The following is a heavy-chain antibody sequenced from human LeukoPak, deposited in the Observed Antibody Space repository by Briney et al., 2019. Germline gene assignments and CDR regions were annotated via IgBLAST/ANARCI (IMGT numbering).Heavy chain of an antibody. CDR1: GFMFSSYS. CDR3: ARTEYYGSGSYFVMDV. CDR2: ISSSSAYI. Sequence: PGGSLRLSCAASGFMFSSYSMSWVRQAPGKGLEWVSSISSSSAYIYYADSVKGCFTIARDNAKRSLYLQMNSLRSEDTAVYYCARTEYYGSGSYFVMDVWGQGTTVTVSS. V-gene: IGHV3-21*01. J-gene: IGHJ6*02. D-gene: IGHD3-10*01.